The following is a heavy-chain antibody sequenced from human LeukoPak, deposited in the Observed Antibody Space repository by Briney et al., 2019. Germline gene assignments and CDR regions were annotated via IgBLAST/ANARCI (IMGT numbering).Heavy chain of an antibody. CDR3: ATGGGVMGYNWFDP. V-gene: IGHV1-24*01. Sequence: ASVKVSCKVSGYTLTELSMHWVRQAPGKVLVWMGGFDPEDGETIYAQKFQGRVTMTEDTSTDTAYMELSSLRSEDTAGYYCATGGGVMGYNWFDPWGQGTLVTVSS. J-gene: IGHJ5*02. CDR1: GYTLTELS. CDR2: FDPEDGET. D-gene: IGHD3-16*01.